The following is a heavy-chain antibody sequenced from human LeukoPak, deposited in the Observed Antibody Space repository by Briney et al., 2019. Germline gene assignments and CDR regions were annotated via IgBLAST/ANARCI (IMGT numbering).Heavy chain of an antibody. J-gene: IGHJ2*01. CDR3: ARRAYYDSSGFHPTSGYFDL. CDR1: GGSMFSYY. Sequence: SETLSLTCSVSGGSMFSYYWNWIRQPPGKGLEWIGYIYSSGITNYNPSLRSRGTISVATSRNQFSLRLTSVTAEDTAIYYCARRAYYDSSGFHPTSGYFDLWGRSTVVTVSS. CDR2: IYSSGIT. D-gene: IGHD3-16*01. V-gene: IGHV4-4*08.